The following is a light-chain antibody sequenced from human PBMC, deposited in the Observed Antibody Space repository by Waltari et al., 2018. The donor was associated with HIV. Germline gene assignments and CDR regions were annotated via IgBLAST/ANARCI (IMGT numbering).Light chain of an antibody. CDR1: KLGDKY. CDR2: QDT. V-gene: IGLV3-1*01. CDR3: QTWDSNFCV. J-gene: IGLJ1*01. Sequence: SYELTQPPLVSVSPGQTASITCSGDKLGDKYVFWYKQKPGQSPVLVIYQDTKRPPGIPEGISGSHDGDTATLTISGAQAMDEADYFCQTWDSNFCVFGTGTKVTVL.